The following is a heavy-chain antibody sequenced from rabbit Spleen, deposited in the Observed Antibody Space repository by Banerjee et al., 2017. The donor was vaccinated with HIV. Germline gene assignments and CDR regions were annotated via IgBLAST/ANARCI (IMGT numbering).Heavy chain of an antibody. J-gene: IGHJ4*01. V-gene: IGHV1S40*01. Sequence: QSLEESGGDLVKPGASLTLTCTASGFSFSSSYYTCWVRQAPGKGLECIACIYTGTGSTYYASWAKGRFTISKTSSTTVTLKMTSLTAADTATYFCTKDDGSGHYIDGYFNLWGPGTLVTVS. CDR2: IYTGTGST. CDR1: GFSFSSSYY. CDR3: TKDDGSGHYIDGYFNL. D-gene: IGHD1-1*01.